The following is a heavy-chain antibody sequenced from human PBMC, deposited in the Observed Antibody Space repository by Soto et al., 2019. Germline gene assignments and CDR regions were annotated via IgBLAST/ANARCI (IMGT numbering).Heavy chain of an antibody. D-gene: IGHD2-8*01. J-gene: IGHJ4*02. V-gene: IGHV3-30*01. Sequence: HVQLVESGGGVVQPGRSLRLSCAASGFTFSTSAMHWVRQAPGKGLEWVAVISYDGTNEHYEASVKGRFTVSRDNSRNTLSLQMTSLRPEDTAMYYCVASVFSFDYWGQGSLVTVSS. CDR3: VASVFSFDY. CDR1: GFTFSTSA. CDR2: ISYDGTNE.